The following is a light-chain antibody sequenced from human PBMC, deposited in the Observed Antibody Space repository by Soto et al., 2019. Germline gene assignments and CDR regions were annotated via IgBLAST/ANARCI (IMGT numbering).Light chain of an antibody. Sequence: QSVLTQPASVSGSPGQSITISCTGTSSDIGSNNYVSWFQQRPGKAPTLIIYEVSNRPSGVSTHFSGSKSGNTASLTISGLLPEDEAEYYCSAYTTTTRRFGGGTKVTVL. CDR1: SSDIGSNNY. V-gene: IGLV2-14*01. J-gene: IGLJ3*02. CDR2: EVS. CDR3: SAYTTTTRR.